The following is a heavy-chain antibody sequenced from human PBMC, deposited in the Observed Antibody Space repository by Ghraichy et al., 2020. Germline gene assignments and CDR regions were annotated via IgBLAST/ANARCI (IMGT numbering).Heavy chain of an antibody. D-gene: IGHD3-22*01. Sequence: GESLNISCAASGFTFSSYAMSWVRQAPGKGLEWVSAISGSGGSTYYADSVKGRFTISRDNSKNTLYLQMNSLRAEDTAVYYCAKDSSRLITMIVGADYWGQGTLVTVSS. CDR1: GFTFSSYA. CDR2: ISGSGGST. J-gene: IGHJ4*02. V-gene: IGHV3-23*01. CDR3: AKDSSRLITMIVGADY.